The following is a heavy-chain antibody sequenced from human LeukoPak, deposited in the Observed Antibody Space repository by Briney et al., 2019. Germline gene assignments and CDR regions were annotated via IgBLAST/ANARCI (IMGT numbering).Heavy chain of an antibody. J-gene: IGHJ4*02. CDR3: ARDGGGDYFDY. V-gene: IGHV3-30-3*01. CDR1: GFSFRRYA. Sequence: GRSLRLSRAASGFSFRRYAMHWIRQAPGKGLEWAAVISYDGSNTYHVDSVKGRFTISRDNTKNTLYLQMNSLRAEDTAVYYCARDGGGDYFDYWGQGTLVTVSS. CDR2: ISYDGSNT. D-gene: IGHD2-21*01.